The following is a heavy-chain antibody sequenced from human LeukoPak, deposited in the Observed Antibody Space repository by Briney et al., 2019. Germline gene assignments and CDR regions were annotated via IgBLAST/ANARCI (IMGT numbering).Heavy chain of an antibody. Sequence: ASVKVSCKASGYTFTSYGISWVRQAPGQGLGWMGWISAYNGNTNYAQKLQGRVTMTTDTSTSTAYMELRSLRSDDTAVYYCATDEGMGAPETNIDYWGQGTLVTVSS. CDR3: ATDEGMGAPETNIDY. J-gene: IGHJ4*02. CDR2: ISAYNGNT. V-gene: IGHV1-18*01. D-gene: IGHD1-26*01. CDR1: GYTFTSYG.